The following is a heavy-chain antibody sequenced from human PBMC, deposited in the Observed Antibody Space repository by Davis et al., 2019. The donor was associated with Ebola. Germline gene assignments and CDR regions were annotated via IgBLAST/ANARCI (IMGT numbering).Heavy chain of an antibody. J-gene: IGHJ6*02. V-gene: IGHV4-30-4*01. CDR1: GGSISSGDYY. Sequence: SETLSLTCTVSGGSISSGDYYWSWIRQPPGKGLEWIGYIYYSGSTYYNPSLKSRVTISVDTSKNQFSLKLSSVTAADTAVCYCARVERYDGMDVWGQGTTVTVSS. CDR3: ARVERYDGMDV. CDR2: IYYSGST.